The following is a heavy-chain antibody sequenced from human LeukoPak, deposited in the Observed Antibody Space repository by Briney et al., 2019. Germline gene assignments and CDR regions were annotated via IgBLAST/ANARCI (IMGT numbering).Heavy chain of an antibody. J-gene: IGHJ4*02. D-gene: IGHD3-22*01. CDR2: INPNSGYT. CDR3: AREEANTRIHFDY. CDR1: GYTFTGYY. V-gene: IGHV1-2*02. Sequence: GAPVKVSCKASGYTFTGYYIHWVRQAPGQGLEWMGYINPNSGYTNYAQKFQDRVTVTRDTSISTAYMELSRLRSDDTPVYYCAREEANTRIHFDYWGQGTLVTVSS.